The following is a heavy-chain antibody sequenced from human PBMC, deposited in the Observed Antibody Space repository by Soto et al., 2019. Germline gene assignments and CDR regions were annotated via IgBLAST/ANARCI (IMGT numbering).Heavy chain of an antibody. J-gene: IGHJ4*02. V-gene: IGHV1-69*02. CDR2: IIPILGIA. Sequence: VKPSCKASGGSFSSYTISWVRQAPGQGLEWMGRIIPILGIANYAQKFQGRVTITADKSTSTAYMELSSLRSEDTAVYYCAGLYGSEILFDYWGQGTLVTVSS. D-gene: IGHD3-10*01. CDR3: AGLYGSEILFDY. CDR1: GGSFSSYT.